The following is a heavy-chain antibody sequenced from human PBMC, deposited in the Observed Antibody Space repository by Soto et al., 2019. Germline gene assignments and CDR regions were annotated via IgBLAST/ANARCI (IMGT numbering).Heavy chain of an antibody. CDR1: GHTFTTDD. V-gene: IGHV1-8*01. CDR3: ARYEKGAVFSS. D-gene: IGHD6-19*01. J-gene: IGHJ1*01. CDR2: MDPNSGNT. Sequence: ASVKVSCKASGHTFTTDDINWVRQATGQGPEWMGWMDPNSGNTGYAQKFQGRVTMTGDTSISTVYMELSSLTSEDTAVYYCARYEKGAVFSSWGQGTPVTVSS.